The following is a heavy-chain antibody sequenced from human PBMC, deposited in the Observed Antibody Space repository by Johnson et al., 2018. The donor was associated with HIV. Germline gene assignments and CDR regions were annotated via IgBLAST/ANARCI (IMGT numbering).Heavy chain of an antibody. J-gene: IGHJ3*01. V-gene: IGHV3-73*01. Sequence: VQLVESGGGLVQPGGSLKLSCAASGFTFSGSAMHWVRQASGKGLEWVGRIRSKANSYATAYAASVKGRFTISRDNSKNTLYLQMNSLRVEDTAVYYCARGVTGYSYGTWGQGTMVTVSS. D-gene: IGHD5-18*01. CDR3: ARGVTGYSYGT. CDR2: IRSKANSYAT. CDR1: GFTFSGSA.